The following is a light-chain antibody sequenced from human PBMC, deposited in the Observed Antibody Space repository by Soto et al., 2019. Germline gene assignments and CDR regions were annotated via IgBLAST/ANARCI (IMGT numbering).Light chain of an antibody. CDR2: AAS. CDR1: QSISSY. V-gene: IGKV1-39*01. CDR3: QQSYSTPFT. J-gene: IGKJ3*01. Sequence: DIQMTQSPSSLSASVGDRVTITCRASQSISSYLNWYQQKPGKAPKLLIYAASSLQSGVPSRFSGSGSGTDFTLTISRLQHEDFATYYCQQSYSTPFTFGPATKGDIK.